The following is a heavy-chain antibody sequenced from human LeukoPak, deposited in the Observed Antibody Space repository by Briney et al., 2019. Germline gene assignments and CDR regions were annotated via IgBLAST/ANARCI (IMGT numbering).Heavy chain of an antibody. V-gene: IGHV3-33*01. CDR3: CKPLKQSGYYHQDV. CDR1: GFTFSSYG. D-gene: IGHD6-19*01. Sequence: GGSLRLSCAASGFTFSSYGMHWVRQAPGKGLEWVAVIWYDGSNKYYADSVKGRFTISRDNSKNTLYLQMNSLRAEDTAVYYCCKPLKQSGYYHQDVWGKGTTVTVSS. CDR2: IWYDGSNK. J-gene: IGHJ6*03.